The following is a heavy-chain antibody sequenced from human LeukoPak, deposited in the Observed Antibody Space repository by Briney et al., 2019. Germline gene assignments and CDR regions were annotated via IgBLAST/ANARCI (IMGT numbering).Heavy chain of an antibody. D-gene: IGHD3-3*01. V-gene: IGHV3-48*03. Sequence: GGSLTLSCEDSGFTFRSYEMNWVRQAPGKGLEWIAYLSSSGSAFSYADSVKGRFTIARDNAKNSVYREMNSLRADDTAVYYCARSARLMKGVVEVTALDDWGQGTLVTVSS. CDR1: GFTFRSYE. CDR2: LSSSGSAF. CDR3: ARSARLMKGVVEVTALDD. J-gene: IGHJ4*02.